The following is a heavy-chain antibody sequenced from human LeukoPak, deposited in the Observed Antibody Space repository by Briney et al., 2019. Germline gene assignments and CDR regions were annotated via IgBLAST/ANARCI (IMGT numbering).Heavy chain of an antibody. CDR1: GGSISSSNNY. CDR2: IYYSGTT. D-gene: IGHD2-15*01. V-gene: IGHV4-39*01. J-gene: IGHJ4*01. CDR3: ASGGTRSAICLGNY. Sequence: SETLSLTCTASGGSISSSNNYWGWVRQPPGKGLEWIGSIYYSGTTYYNTSLKSRVTMSVDTSKNQFHLKLTSVTAADTAVYYCASGGTRSAICLGNYGGQGTLVTVSS.